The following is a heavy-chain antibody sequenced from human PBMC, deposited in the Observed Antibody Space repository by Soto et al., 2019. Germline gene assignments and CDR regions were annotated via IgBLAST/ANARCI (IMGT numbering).Heavy chain of an antibody. Sequence: GESLKISCKGSGYSFTSYWIGWVRQMPGKGLEWMGIIYPGDSDTRYSPSFQGQVTISADKSISTAYLQWSSLKASDTAMYYCARAGGFWINDYGDTYYFDYWGQGTLVTVSS. CDR2: IYPGDSDT. CDR1: GYSFTSYW. D-gene: IGHD4-17*01. CDR3: ARAGGFWINDYGDTYYFDY. J-gene: IGHJ4*02. V-gene: IGHV5-51*01.